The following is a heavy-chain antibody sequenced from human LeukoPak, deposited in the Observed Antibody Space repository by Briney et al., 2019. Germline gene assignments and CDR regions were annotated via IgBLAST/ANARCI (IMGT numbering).Heavy chain of an antibody. D-gene: IGHD3/OR15-3a*01. CDR1: GGSISSYY. J-gene: IGHJ5*02. V-gene: IGHV4-4*09. Sequence: SETQSLTCTVSGGSISSYYWSWIRQPPGKGLEWVGYIYTSGSTNYNPSLKSRVTISVDTSKNQFSLKLSSVTAADTAVYYCARLGPGWFDPWGQGTLVTVSS. CDR3: ARLGPGWFDP. CDR2: IYTSGST.